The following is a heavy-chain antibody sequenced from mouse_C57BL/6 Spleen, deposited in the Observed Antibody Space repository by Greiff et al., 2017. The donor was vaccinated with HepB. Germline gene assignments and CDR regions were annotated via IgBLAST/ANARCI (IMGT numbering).Heavy chain of an antibody. V-gene: IGHV1-55*01. J-gene: IGHJ1*03. Sequence: VQLQQPGAELVKPGASVKMSCKASGYTFTSYWITWVQQRPGQGLEWIGDIYPGSGSTNNNEKFKSKATLTVDTSSSTAYMQLSSLTSEDSAVYYCARGDDYGWYFDVWGTGTTVTVSS. CDR3: ARGDDYGWYFDV. D-gene: IGHD2-4*01. CDR2: IYPGSGST. CDR1: GYTFTSYW.